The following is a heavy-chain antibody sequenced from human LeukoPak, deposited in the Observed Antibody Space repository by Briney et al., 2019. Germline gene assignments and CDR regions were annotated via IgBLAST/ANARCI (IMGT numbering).Heavy chain of an antibody. Sequence: PGGSLRLSCAASGFTFSSYWMSWVRQAPGKGLEWVANIKQDGSEKYYVDSVKGRFTISRDNAKNSLYLQMNSLRAEDTAVYYCARAAGTQQQDRYCSGGSCYSEVYYYGMDVWGQGTTVTVSS. V-gene: IGHV3-7*01. CDR2: IKQDGSEK. J-gene: IGHJ6*02. CDR1: GFTFSSYW. D-gene: IGHD2-15*01. CDR3: ARAAGTQQQDRYCSGGSCYSEVYYYGMDV.